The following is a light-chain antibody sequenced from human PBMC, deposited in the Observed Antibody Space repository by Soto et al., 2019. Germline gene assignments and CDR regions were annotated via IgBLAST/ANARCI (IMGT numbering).Light chain of an antibody. Sequence: EIVLTQSPGTLSLSPGERASLSCRASQSVSSNSLAWYQQKPVQPPRLLISGAFNRATAIPDRFSGSGSETDFTLTVSRLEPEDFAVYYCHQYANPSYTFGQGTKLEI. CDR3: HQYANPSYT. CDR2: GAF. J-gene: IGKJ2*01. V-gene: IGKV3-20*01. CDR1: QSVSSNS.